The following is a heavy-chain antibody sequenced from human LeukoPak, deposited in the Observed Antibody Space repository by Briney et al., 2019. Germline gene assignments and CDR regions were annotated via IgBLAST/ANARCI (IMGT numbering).Heavy chain of an antibody. CDR2: IKQDGSEK. CDR1: GFTFSSYW. Sequence: GGSLRLSCAASGFTFSSYWMSWVRQAPGKGLEWVANIKQDGSEKYYVDSVKGRFTISRDNAKNSLYLQMNSLRAEDTAAYYRAKAGSIRFDYWGQGTLVTVSS. V-gene: IGHV3-7*01. CDR3: AKAGSIRFDY. D-gene: IGHD1-26*01. J-gene: IGHJ4*02.